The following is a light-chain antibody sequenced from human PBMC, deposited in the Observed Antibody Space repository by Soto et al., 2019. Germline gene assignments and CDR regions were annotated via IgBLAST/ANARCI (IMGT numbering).Light chain of an antibody. Sequence: EIVMTQSPAPLSVSPGETATLSCRASQSVSYNLAWYQQKPGQGPRLLIYGAFTMATGIPARFSGSGSGTEFTPTISSLQSEDFAVYYCQQYKNWTPLTFGGGTKVEIK. V-gene: IGKV3-15*01. J-gene: IGKJ4*01. CDR2: GAF. CDR3: QQYKNWTPLT. CDR1: QSVSYN.